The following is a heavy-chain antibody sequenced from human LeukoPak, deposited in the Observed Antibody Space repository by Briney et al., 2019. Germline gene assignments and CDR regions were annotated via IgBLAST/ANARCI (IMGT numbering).Heavy chain of an antibody. Sequence: PSETLSLTCAVYGDSFSSYYWSWIRQPPGKGLEWIAEINHRGSTHYNPSLKSRVNISADTSKNQFSLKLSSVTAADTAVYYCARDYYYDSSGYSPGFDYWGQGTLVTVSS. V-gene: IGHV4-34*01. D-gene: IGHD3-22*01. CDR2: INHRGST. J-gene: IGHJ4*02. CDR1: GDSFSSYY. CDR3: ARDYYYDSSGYSPGFDY.